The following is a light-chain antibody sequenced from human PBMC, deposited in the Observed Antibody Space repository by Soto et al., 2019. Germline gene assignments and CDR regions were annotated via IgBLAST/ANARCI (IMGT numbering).Light chain of an antibody. V-gene: IGLV2-8*01. CDR3: SSFAGTFFV. CDR2: EVN. CDR1: SSDVGGYNY. Sequence: QSVLTQRPSASGSPGQSVTISCTGTSSDVGGYNYVSWYQQHPGKVPKVLISEVNKRPSGVPDRFSGSKSGNTASLTVSGLQADDEADYYCSSFAGTFFVFGTGTKVTVL. J-gene: IGLJ1*01.